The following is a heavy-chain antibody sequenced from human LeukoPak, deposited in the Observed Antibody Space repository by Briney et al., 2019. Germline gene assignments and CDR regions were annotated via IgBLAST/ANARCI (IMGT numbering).Heavy chain of an antibody. J-gene: IGHJ6*02. D-gene: IGHD3-3*01. Sequence: QPGGSLRLSCAASGFTFSGYAMHWVRQAPGKGLEWVAVISYDGSNKYYADPVKGRFTISRDNSKNTLYLQMNSLRAEDTAVYYCAREATIFGVGYGMDVWGQGTTVTVSS. CDR2: ISYDGSNK. V-gene: IGHV3-30-3*01. CDR3: AREATIFGVGYGMDV. CDR1: GFTFSGYA.